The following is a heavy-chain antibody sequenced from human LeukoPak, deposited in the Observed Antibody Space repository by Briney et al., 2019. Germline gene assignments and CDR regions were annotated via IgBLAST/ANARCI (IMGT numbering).Heavy chain of an antibody. V-gene: IGHV3-74*03. J-gene: IGHJ4*02. CDR1: GFTFSTYW. CDR2: VRPEGTTT. CDR3: ARDLDWILFDY. D-gene: IGHD3-9*01. Sequence: GGSLRLSCAASGFTFSTYWMHWVRQAPGKGLVWVSRVRPEGTTTAYADSVKGRFTISRDNAKNTLFLQMNSLSAEDTAVYYCARDLDWILFDYWGQGTLVTVSA.